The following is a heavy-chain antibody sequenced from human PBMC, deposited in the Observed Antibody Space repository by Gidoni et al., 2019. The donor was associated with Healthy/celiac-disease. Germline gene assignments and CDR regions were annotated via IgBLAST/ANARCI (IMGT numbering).Heavy chain of an antibody. CDR2: IIPIRGIA. J-gene: IGHJ4*02. Sequence: QVQLVQSGAEVKQPGSSVKISCKASGGNFSSYASSWVRQAPGQGLEWMGRIIPIRGIANYAQKFQGRVTMTADTSTSTAYMELSSLRSEDTAVYYCARGGAPYSSSSSERTLADYWGQGTLVTVSS. V-gene: IGHV1-69*09. D-gene: IGHD6-6*01. CDR3: ARGGAPYSSSSSERTLADY. CDR1: GGNFSSYA.